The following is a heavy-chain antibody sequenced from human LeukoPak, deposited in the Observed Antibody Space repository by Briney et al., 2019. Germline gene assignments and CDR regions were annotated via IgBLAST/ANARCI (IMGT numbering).Heavy chain of an antibody. Sequence: PSETLPLTCTVSGGSISSGSYYWSWIRQPAGKGLEWIGRIYTTGSTNYNPSLEGRITISLDTSKNQFSLKLSSVTAADTAVYYCAGYYDSSGYYYVPVPRFDYWGQGTLVTVSS. D-gene: IGHD3-22*01. CDR2: IYTTGST. J-gene: IGHJ4*02. V-gene: IGHV4-61*02. CDR3: AGYYDSSGYYYVPVPRFDY. CDR1: GGSISSGSYY.